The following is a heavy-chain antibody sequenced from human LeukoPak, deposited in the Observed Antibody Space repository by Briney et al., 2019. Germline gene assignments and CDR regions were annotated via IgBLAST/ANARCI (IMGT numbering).Heavy chain of an antibody. CDR1: GYTFTGYY. Sequence: ASVKVSCKASGYTFTGYYMHWVRQAPGQGLEWMGRINPNSGGTNYAQKFQGRVTMTRDTSISTVYMELSSLRSEDTAVYYCARATDYYDSSGPRGAFDIWGQGTMVTVSS. CDR3: ARATDYYDSSGPRGAFDI. V-gene: IGHV1-2*06. CDR2: INPNSGGT. D-gene: IGHD3-22*01. J-gene: IGHJ3*02.